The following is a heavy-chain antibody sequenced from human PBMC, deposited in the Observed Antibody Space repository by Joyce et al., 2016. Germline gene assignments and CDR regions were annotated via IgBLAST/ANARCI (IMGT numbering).Heavy chain of an antibody. CDR2: IHTSKTT. Sequence: QVHLQESGPGLVKPSETLSLTCTVSNGSIGNHYWSWIRQPAGKGLEWIGRIHTSKTTSYNPSLKGRVTMSVDTSKNQFSLRLTSVTAADTAVYYCARGLAPAVTLFDYWGQGTLVTVSS. J-gene: IGHJ4*02. V-gene: IGHV4-4*07. D-gene: IGHD4-17*01. CDR3: ARGLAPAVTLFDY. CDR1: NGSIGNHY.